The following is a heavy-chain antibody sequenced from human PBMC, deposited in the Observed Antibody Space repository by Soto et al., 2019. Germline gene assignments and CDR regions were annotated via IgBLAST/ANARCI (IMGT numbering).Heavy chain of an antibody. V-gene: IGHV4-59*01. Sequence: SETMSHTSTVSDGSISSFCWSWIRQNPGKGLEWIGYIYFRGTTNYNPSLKSRVTMSADTSKNQFSLKLNSVTAADTAVYYCARMNYYDTSGYPFDYWGQGMMVTVSS. CDR2: IYFRGTT. CDR3: ARMNYYDTSGYPFDY. J-gene: IGHJ4*02. CDR1: DGSISSFC. D-gene: IGHD3-22*01.